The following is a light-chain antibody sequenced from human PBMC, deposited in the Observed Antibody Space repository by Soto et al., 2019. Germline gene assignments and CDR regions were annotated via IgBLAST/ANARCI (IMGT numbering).Light chain of an antibody. J-gene: IGLJ2*01. CDR2: EVS. V-gene: IGLV2-14*01. CDR1: SSDVGAYNY. CDR3: SSYTTTTTLV. Sequence: QSALTQPASVSGSPGQSITMSCTGTSSDVGAYNYVSWYQQHPGKAPKLMISEVSNRPSGVSNRFSGSKSGNTASLTISGLQPDDEADYYCSSYTTTTTLVFGGGTKLTVL.